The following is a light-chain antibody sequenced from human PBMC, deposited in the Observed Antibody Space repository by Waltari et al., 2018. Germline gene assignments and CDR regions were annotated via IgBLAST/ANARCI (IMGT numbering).Light chain of an antibody. CDR1: QSVSRT. CDR3: QKYGTLPAT. J-gene: IGKJ1*01. Sequence: EIVLTQSPGTLSLSPGERATLSCRASQSVSRTLAWYQQKPGQAPRLLIYDASSQATGIPDRFSGSGSGTDCSLTISRLEPEDVAVYYCQKYGTLPATFGQGTKVEIK. CDR2: DAS. V-gene: IGKV3-20*01.